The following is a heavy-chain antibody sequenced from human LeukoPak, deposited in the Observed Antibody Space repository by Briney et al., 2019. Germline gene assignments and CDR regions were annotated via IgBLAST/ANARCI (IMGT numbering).Heavy chain of an antibody. J-gene: IGHJ6*03. D-gene: IGHD3-9*01. CDR3: ARGLLNPTVYDILTGYYTYYYYYMDV. CDR1: GDSISSGSYY. CDR2: IYTSGST. Sequence: SETLSLTCTVSGDSISSGSYYWSWIRQPAGKGLEWIGRIYTSGSTNYNPSLKSRVTISVDTSKNQFSLKLSSVTAADTAVYYCARGLLNPTVYDILTGYYTYYYYYMDVWGKGTTVTISS. V-gene: IGHV4-61*02.